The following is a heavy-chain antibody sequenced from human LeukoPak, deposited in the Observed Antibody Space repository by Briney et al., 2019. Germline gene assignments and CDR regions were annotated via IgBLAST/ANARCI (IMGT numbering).Heavy chain of an antibody. CDR1: GFTFSSYW. Sequence: GRSLRLSCAASGFTFSSYWMHWVRHAAAKGLVWVSRVHSDGTGTTYADSVEGRFTIYRDNAKNTVYLQMNSLRAEDTAIYYCIRTLIVATSPYMDVWGKGTTVTVSS. CDR2: VHSDGTGT. J-gene: IGHJ6*03. CDR3: IRTLIVATSPYMDV. D-gene: IGHD5-12*01. V-gene: IGHV3-74*03.